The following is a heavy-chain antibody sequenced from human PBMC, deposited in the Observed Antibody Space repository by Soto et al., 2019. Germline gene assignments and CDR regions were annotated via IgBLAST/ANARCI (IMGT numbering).Heavy chain of an antibody. V-gene: IGHV4-34*01. CDR1: GGSFSGYY. D-gene: IGHD1-26*01. CDR2: INHSGST. J-gene: IGHJ6*02. CDR3: ARVRRGAAPLYYYYGMDV. Sequence: SETLSLTCAVYGGSFSGYYWSWIRQPPGKGLEWIGEINHSGSTNYNPSLKSRVTISVDTSKNQFSLKLSSVTAADTAVYYCARVRRGAAPLYYYYGMDVWGQGTTVTVSS.